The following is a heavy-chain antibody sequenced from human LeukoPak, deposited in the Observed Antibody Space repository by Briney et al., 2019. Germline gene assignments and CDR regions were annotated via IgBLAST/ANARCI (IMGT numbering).Heavy chain of an antibody. Sequence: GGSLRLSCAASGFTFSSYAMNWVRQAPGKGLEWVSAISGSGGSTYYADSVKGRFTISRDNSKNTLYLQMNSLRVEDTAIYFCAKDSTYDSSGYYDYWGHGTLVTVSS. D-gene: IGHD3-22*01. CDR3: AKDSTYDSSGYYDY. CDR1: GFTFSSYA. CDR2: ISGSGGST. V-gene: IGHV3-23*01. J-gene: IGHJ4*01.